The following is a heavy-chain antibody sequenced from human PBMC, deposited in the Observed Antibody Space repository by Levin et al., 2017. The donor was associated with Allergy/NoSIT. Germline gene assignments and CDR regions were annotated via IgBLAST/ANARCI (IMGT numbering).Heavy chain of an antibody. CDR3: ATYDFWAPGSS. Sequence: GGSLRLSCEASGFTFNNVWMSWVRQTPGKGLEWVAYINKDGGDQNYVDSVKGRFTISRDNAKNLLYLQMNSLRDDDTAVYYCATYDFWAPGSSWGQGILVTVSS. D-gene: IGHD3/OR15-3a*01. CDR2: INKDGGDQ. J-gene: IGHJ4*02. V-gene: IGHV3-7*01. CDR1: GFTFNNVW.